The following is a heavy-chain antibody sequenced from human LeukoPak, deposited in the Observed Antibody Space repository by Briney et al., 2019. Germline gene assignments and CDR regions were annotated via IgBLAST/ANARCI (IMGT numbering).Heavy chain of an antibody. CDR2: IFYSGNT. J-gene: IGHJ4*02. CDR3: ARLAAISGSVYPDD. V-gene: IGHV4-59*08. CDR1: GVSISSYY. Sequence: PSETLSLTCTVSGVSISSYYWSWIRQPPGKGLEWVGYIFYSGNTIYNPSLRSRVTIPADTSKNHFSLRLRSVTAADTAVYYCARLAAISGSVYPDDWGQGTLVTVSS. D-gene: IGHD1-26*01.